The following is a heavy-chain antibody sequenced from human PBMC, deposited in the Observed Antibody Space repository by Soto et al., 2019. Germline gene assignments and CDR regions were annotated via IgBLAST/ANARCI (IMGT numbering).Heavy chain of an antibody. CDR3: AREYGSSYSPRYYGMDV. CDR2: IKQDGTEK. V-gene: IGHV3-7*05. D-gene: IGHD6-13*01. CDR1: GFTLSSYW. Sequence: EVQLVESGGGLVQPGGSLRLACAASGFTLSSYWMSWVRQAPGKGLEWVSNIKQDGTEKYDVDSVKGRFTISRDTAKSSLYLQLNSLRAEDTAVYYCAREYGSSYSPRYYGMDVWGQGTTVTFSS. J-gene: IGHJ6*01.